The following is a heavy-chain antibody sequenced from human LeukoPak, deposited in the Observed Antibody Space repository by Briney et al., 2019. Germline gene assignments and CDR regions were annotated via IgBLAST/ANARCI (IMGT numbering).Heavy chain of an antibody. J-gene: IGHJ4*02. CDR3: ARYGDYTNFDY. V-gene: IGHV1-46*01. CDR1: GYTFTSYY. CDR2: SNPSGGST. Sequence: ASVKVSCKASGYTFTSYYMHWVRQAPGQGLEWMGISNPSGGSTTYAQKFQGRVTMTRDTSTSTVYMELSSLRSEGTAVYYCARYGDYTNFDYWGQGTLVTVSS. D-gene: IGHD4-17*01.